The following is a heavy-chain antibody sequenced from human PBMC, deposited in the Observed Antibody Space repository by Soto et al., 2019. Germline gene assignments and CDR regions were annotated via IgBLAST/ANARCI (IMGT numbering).Heavy chain of an antibody. CDR3: ARAVPGGYDFWSGYYNX. CDR1: GGSIISYY. Sequence: PSEILSLTCTVSGGSIISYYWSWIRQPPGKGLEWIGYIYYSGSTYYNPSLKSRVTISVDTSKNQFSLKLSSVTAADTAVYYCARAVPGGYDFWSGYYNXWGQGTTVTVSS. J-gene: IGHJ6*02. D-gene: IGHD3-3*01. CDR2: IYYSGST. V-gene: IGHV4-59*12.